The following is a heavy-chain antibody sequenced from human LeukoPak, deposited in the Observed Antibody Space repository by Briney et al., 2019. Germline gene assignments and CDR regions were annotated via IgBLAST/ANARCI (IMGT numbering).Heavy chain of an antibody. CDR3: ARRPSSSSGRRVRNDAFDI. J-gene: IGHJ3*02. CDR2: INHSGST. Sequence: PSETLSLTCAVYGGSFSGYYWSWIRQPPGKGLEWIGEINHSGSTNYNPSLRSRVTISVDTSKNQFSLKLSSVTAADTAVYYCARRPSSSSGRRVRNDAFDIWGQGTMVTVSS. D-gene: IGHD6-6*01. CDR1: GGSFSGYY. V-gene: IGHV4-34*01.